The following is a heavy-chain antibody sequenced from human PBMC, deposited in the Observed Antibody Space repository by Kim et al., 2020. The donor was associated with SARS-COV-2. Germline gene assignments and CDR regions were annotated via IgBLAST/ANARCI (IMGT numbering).Heavy chain of an antibody. CDR2: ISYDGSNK. J-gene: IGHJ6*02. V-gene: IGHV3-30*18. D-gene: IGHD2-21*02. CDR3: AKIPLGVTATYYYYYGMDV. CDR1: GFTFSSYG. Sequence: GGSLRLSCAASGFTFSSYGMHWVRQAPGKGLEWVAVISYDGSNKYYADSVKGRFTISRDNSKNTLYLQMNSLRAEDTAVYYCAKIPLGVTATYYYYYGMDVWGQGTTVTVSS.